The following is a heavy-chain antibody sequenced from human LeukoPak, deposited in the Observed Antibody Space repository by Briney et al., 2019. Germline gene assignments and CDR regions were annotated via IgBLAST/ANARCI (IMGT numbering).Heavy chain of an antibody. D-gene: IGHD5-24*01. CDR3: AIGDGYSKSLDY. CDR2: INPNSGGT. Sequence: ASMKVSCKASGYTFTGYYMHWVRQAPGQGLEWMGWINPNSGGTNYAQKFQGRVTMTRDTSISTAYMELSRLRSDDTAVYYCAIGDGYSKSLDYWGQGTLVTVSS. J-gene: IGHJ4*02. CDR1: GYTFTGYY. V-gene: IGHV1-2*02.